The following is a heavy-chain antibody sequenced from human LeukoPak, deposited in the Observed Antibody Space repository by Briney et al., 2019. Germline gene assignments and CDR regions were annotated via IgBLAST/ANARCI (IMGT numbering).Heavy chain of an antibody. Sequence: GGSLRLSCAASGFTFSSYAMSWVRQAPGKGLVWVSRINSDGSSTSYADSVKGRFTISRDNAKNTLYLQMNSLRAEDTAVYYCARDLGSSGWYGSNWFDPWGQGTLVTVSS. CDR1: GFTFSSYA. J-gene: IGHJ5*02. V-gene: IGHV3-74*01. CDR3: ARDLGSSGWYGSNWFDP. D-gene: IGHD6-19*01. CDR2: INSDGSST.